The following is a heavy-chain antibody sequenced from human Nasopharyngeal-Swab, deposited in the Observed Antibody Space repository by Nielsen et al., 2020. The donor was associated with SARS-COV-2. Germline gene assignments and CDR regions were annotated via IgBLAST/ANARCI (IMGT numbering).Heavy chain of an antibody. CDR3: ARERRLGYCSGGSCYYAWFDP. D-gene: IGHD2-15*01. Sequence: GDCGISFAMDWVRQAPGQGLEWMGWINTNTGNPTYAQGFTGRFVFSLDTSVSTAYLQISSLKAEDTAVYYCARERRLGYCSGGSCYYAWFDPWGQGTLVTVSS. CDR2: INTNTGNP. CDR1: GDCGISFA. J-gene: IGHJ5*02. V-gene: IGHV7-4-1*02.